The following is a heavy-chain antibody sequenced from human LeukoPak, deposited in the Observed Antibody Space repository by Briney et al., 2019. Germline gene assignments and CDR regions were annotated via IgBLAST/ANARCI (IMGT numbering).Heavy chain of an antibody. J-gene: IGHJ4*02. D-gene: IGHD3-10*01. Sequence: GGSLRLSCAASGFTFSSYSMNWVRQAPGKGLEWVSSISSSSSYIYYADSVKGRFTISRDNAKNPLYLQMNSLRAEDTAVYYCAREGIVYYYGSGSEIDYWGQGTLVTVSS. V-gene: IGHV3-21*01. CDR1: GFTFSSYS. CDR2: ISSSSSYI. CDR3: AREGIVYYYGSGSEIDY.